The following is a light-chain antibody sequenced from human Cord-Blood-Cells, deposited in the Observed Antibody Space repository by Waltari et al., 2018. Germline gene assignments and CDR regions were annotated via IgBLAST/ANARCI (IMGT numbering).Light chain of an antibody. CDR2: DAS. CDR1: QRVSSY. J-gene: IGKJ1*01. Sequence: EIVLTLSPATLSLSPGERATLACRASQRVSSYLAWYQQKPGQAPRLLIYDASNRATGIPARFSGSGSGTDFTLTISSLEPEDFAVYYCQQRSNWHTFGQGTKVEIK. CDR3: QQRSNWHT. V-gene: IGKV3-11*01.